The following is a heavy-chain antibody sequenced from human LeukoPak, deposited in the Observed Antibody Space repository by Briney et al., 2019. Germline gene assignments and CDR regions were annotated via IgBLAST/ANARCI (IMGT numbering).Heavy chain of an antibody. D-gene: IGHD2-15*01. CDR1: GGSISSYY. Sequence: SETLSLTCTVSGGSISSYYWSWIRQPPGKGPEWIGYIYYSGSTNYNPPLKSRVTISVDTSKNQFSLKLSSVTAADTAVYYCARGGYCSGGSCYSLDDAFDIWGQGTMVTVSS. CDR2: IYYSGST. V-gene: IGHV4-59*08. J-gene: IGHJ3*02. CDR3: ARGGYCSGGSCYSLDDAFDI.